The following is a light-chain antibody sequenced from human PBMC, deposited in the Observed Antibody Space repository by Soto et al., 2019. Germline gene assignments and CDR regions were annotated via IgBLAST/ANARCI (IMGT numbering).Light chain of an antibody. CDR3: SAYAGSIFV. CDR2: DVD. J-gene: IGLJ7*01. V-gene: IGLV2-8*01. CDR1: SSDVGRYNH. Sequence: QAVVTQPPSASGSPGQSVTISCTGSSSDVGRYNHVSWYQQHPGKAPKLIIFDVDKRPSGVPDRFSGSKSVNTASLTVSGLQAEDEADYYCSAYAGSIFVFGTGTQLTVL.